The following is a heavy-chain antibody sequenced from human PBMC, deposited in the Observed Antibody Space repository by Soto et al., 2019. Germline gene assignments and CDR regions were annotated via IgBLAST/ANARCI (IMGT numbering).Heavy chain of an antibody. Sequence: EVQLLESGGGLVQPGGSLRLSCVASGFTFRNYAMNWVRQAPGKGLEWVSGISDSGGRTYYADSVKGRFTASRDNSKNPLYLQMNSLRAEDTAVYWCAKAKLQVYFDYWGQGILVTVSS. CDR2: ISDSGGRT. D-gene: IGHD1-7*01. V-gene: IGHV3-23*01. CDR1: GFTFRNYA. CDR3: AKAKLQVYFDY. J-gene: IGHJ4*02.